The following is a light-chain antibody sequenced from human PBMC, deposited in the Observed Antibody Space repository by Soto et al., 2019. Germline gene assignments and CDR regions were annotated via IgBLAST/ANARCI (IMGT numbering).Light chain of an antibody. Sequence: EIVLTQSPGTLSLSPGERATLSCRASQSVSSSLAWYQQKPGQAPRLLIYDASKRATGIPARFSGSGSGTDFTLTISSLEPDDFAVYYCQQRSNWLWTFGQGTKVDIK. V-gene: IGKV3-11*01. CDR3: QQRSNWLWT. J-gene: IGKJ1*01. CDR1: QSVSSS. CDR2: DAS.